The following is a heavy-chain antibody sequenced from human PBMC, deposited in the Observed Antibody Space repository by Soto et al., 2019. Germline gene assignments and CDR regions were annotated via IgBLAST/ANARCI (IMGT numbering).Heavy chain of an antibody. Sequence: GGSLRLSCAASGFTFSSYAMSWVRLAPGKGLEWVSAISGTGGSTYYADSVKGRFTVSRDNSRSTLYLQMNSLRAEDTAVYYCARDVYSDTPGLSRLRVDGLDVWGPGTTVTVSS. J-gene: IGHJ6*02. CDR1: GFTFSSYA. V-gene: IGHV3-23*01. CDR2: ISGTGGST. D-gene: IGHD1-20*01. CDR3: ARDVYSDTPGLSRLRVDGLDV.